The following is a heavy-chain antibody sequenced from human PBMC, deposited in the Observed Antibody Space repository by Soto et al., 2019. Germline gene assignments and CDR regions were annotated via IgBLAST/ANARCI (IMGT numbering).Heavy chain of an antibody. CDR3: ARGQRLPEFDP. CDR1: GFTFSSYV. CDR2: ISSGGGST. Sequence: GGSLRLSCAASGFTFSSYVMNWVRLAPGKGLEWVSLISSGGGSTYYADSVKGRFTISRDNSKNTLYLQMNSLRAEDTAVYYCARGQRLPEFDPWGQGTLVTVSS. D-gene: IGHD1-1*01. J-gene: IGHJ5*02. V-gene: IGHV3-23*01.